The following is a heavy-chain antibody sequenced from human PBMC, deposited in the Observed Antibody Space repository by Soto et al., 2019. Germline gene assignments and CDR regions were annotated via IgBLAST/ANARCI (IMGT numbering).Heavy chain of an antibody. Sequence: EVQLLESGGGLVQPGGSLRLSCAASGSTFSTYAMNWVRQAPGKGLEWVSAISGSGTSTYYADSVKGRFTISRDNSKSTLYLQTNSLRADDTAVYYCAKVSASWRYLDYWGQGTLVTVSS. CDR3: AKVSASWRYLDY. CDR2: ISGSGTST. V-gene: IGHV3-23*01. D-gene: IGHD2-2*01. CDR1: GSTFSTYA. J-gene: IGHJ4*02.